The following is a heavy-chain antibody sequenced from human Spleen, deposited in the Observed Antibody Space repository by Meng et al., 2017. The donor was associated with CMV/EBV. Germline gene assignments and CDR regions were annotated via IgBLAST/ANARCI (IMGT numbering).Heavy chain of an antibody. D-gene: IGHD3-16*01. J-gene: IGHJ4*02. Sequence: QSLTLTCTFSGFSLSVFAMGVGWVRQPPGKALEWLALIYWSDEKHYNPPLKSRLTITKGASENQVVLTMTNMDPVDTATYYCVQRGGVWGQGTLVTAPQ. V-gene: IGHV2-5*01. CDR1: GFSLSVFAMG. CDR3: VQRGGV. CDR2: IYWSDEK.